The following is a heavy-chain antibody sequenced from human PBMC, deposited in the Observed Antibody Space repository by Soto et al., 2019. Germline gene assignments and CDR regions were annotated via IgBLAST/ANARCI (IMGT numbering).Heavy chain of an antibody. CDR3: ARDGSGSYYAFDI. CDR1: GFTFSSYE. J-gene: IGHJ3*02. D-gene: IGHD1-26*01. Sequence: GGSLRLSCAASGFTFSSYEMNWVRQAPGKGLEWVSCITSSGTTIYYADSVKGRFTISRDNAKNSLYLQMNSLRAEDTAVYYCARDGSGSYYAFDIWGQGTMVTVSS. V-gene: IGHV3-48*03. CDR2: ITSSGTTI.